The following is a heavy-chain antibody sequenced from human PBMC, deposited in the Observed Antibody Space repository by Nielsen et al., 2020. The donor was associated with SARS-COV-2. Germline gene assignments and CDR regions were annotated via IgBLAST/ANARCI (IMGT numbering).Heavy chain of an antibody. V-gene: IGHV4-34*01. D-gene: IGHD1-7*01. Sequence: SETLSLTCAVYGGSFSGYYWSWIRQPPGKGLEWIGEINHSGGTSNNPSLKGRVTISLDTSKNQFSLKLTSVTAADTAVYYCARSITGTSAAWGQGTLVTVSS. J-gene: IGHJ5*02. CDR1: GGSFSGYY. CDR3: ARSITGTSAA. CDR2: INHSGGT.